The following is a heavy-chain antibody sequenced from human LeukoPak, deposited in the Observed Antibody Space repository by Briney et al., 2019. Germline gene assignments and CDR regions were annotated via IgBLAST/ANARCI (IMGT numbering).Heavy chain of an antibody. CDR2: ISSSGSTI. V-gene: IGHV3-48*03. J-gene: IGHJ4*02. CDR1: GLTFSSYE. Sequence: GGSLRLSCVASGLTFSSYEMNWVRQAPGKGLVWVSYISSSGSTIYYADSVKGRFTISRDNAKNSLYLQMNSLRAEDTAVYYCARYYYDSSGYYYDYWGQGTLVTVSS. CDR3: ARYYYDSSGYYYDY. D-gene: IGHD3-22*01.